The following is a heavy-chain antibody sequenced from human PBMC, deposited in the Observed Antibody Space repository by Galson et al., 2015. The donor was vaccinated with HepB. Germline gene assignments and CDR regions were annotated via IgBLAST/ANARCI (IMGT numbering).Heavy chain of an antibody. D-gene: IGHD4-17*01. V-gene: IGHV3-53*01. J-gene: IGHJ5*02. CDR3: ARDDPVTKRIDP. CDR1: GFTVSSNY. CDR2: IYSGGST. Sequence: SLRLSCAASGFTVSSNYMSWVRQAPGKGLEWVSVIYSGGSTYYADSVKGRFTISRDNSKNTLYLQMNSLRAEDTAVYYCARDDPVTKRIDPWGQGTLVTVSS.